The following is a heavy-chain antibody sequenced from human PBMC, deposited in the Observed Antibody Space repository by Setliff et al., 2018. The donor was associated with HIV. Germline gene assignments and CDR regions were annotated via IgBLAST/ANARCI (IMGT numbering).Heavy chain of an antibody. CDR2: IIHSGST. CDR3: ARGRDYTGSWFRPFYLDF. Sequence: PSETLSLTCAVYGGSFSAYHWSWIRQTPGKGLEWLGEIIHSGSTAYNLALESRVSMSIDTSKNQFSLKLTSVTAADTAIYYCARGRDYTGSWFRPFYLDFWGHGNLVTVSS. CDR1: GGSFSAYH. J-gene: IGHJ4*01. V-gene: IGHV4-34*01. D-gene: IGHD3-3*01.